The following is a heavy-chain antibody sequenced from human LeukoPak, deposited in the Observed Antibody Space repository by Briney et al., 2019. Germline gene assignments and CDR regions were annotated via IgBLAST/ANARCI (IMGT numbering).Heavy chain of an antibody. J-gene: IGHJ3*02. CDR2: ISYDGSNK. D-gene: IGHD2-21*02. V-gene: IGHV3-30-3*01. CDR1: GFTFSSYA. Sequence: PGRSLRLSCAASGFTFSSYAMHWVRQAPGKGLEWVAVISYDGSNKYYADSVKGRFTISRDNSKNTLYLQMNSLRAEDTAVYYCARESDPLDAFDIWGQGTMVTVSS. CDR3: ARESDPLDAFDI.